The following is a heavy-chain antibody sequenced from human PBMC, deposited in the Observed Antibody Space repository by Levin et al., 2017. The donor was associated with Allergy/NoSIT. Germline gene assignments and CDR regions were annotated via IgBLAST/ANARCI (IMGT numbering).Heavy chain of an antibody. CDR3: ARDGPVTFEYYFDY. V-gene: IGHV3-30-3*01. D-gene: IGHD4-23*01. CDR2: ISYDGSNK. Sequence: GGSLRLSCAASGFTFSSYAMHWVRQAPGKGLEWVAVISYDGSNKYYADSVKGRFTISRDNSKNTLYLQMNSLRAEDTAVYYCARDGPVTFEYYFDYWGQGTLVTVSS. J-gene: IGHJ4*02. CDR1: GFTFSSYA.